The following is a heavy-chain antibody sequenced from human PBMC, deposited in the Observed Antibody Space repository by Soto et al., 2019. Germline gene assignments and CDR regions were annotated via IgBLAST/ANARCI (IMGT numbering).Heavy chain of an antibody. CDR2: IWYDGSNK. CDR1: GFTFSSYG. CDR3: ARDPYYDFWSGYWAYYYGMDV. V-gene: IGHV3-33*01. D-gene: IGHD3-3*01. Sequence: GGSLRLSCAASGFTFSSYGMHWVRQAPGKGLEWVAVIWYDGSNKYYADSVKGRFTISRDNSKNTLYLQMNSLRAEDTAVYYCARDPYYDFWSGYWAYYYGMDVWGQGTTVTVSS. J-gene: IGHJ6*02.